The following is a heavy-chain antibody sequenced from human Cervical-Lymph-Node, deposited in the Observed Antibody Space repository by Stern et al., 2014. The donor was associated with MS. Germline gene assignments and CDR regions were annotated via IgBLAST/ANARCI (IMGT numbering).Heavy chain of an antibody. J-gene: IGHJ4*02. CDR1: GGSISSGGYY. V-gene: IGHV4-31*03. Sequence: QVQLQESGPGLVKPSQTLSLTCTVSGGSISSGGYYWSWIRQHPGKGLEWIGYIYYSGSTYYNPSLKSRVFISEEKSKNQFFLDLSSVTAADTAVYYCARGGPPYSFNWSYFDYWGQGTLVTVSS. CDR2: IYYSGST. D-gene: IGHD1-1*01. CDR3: ARGGPPYSFNWSYFDY.